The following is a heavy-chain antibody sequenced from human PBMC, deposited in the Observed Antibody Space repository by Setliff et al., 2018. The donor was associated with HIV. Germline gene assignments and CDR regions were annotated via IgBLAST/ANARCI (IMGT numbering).Heavy chain of an antibody. CDR2: FFKTGRT. J-gene: IGHJ4*02. CDR3: ARVSSSYYFLGAFDS. Sequence: ASETLSLTCTVSGDSMSSKSNHWGWFRQPAGKSLEWIAIFFKTGRTDYNPSLKSRVTISIDTSKNQFSLKLRSATATDTALYYCARVSSSYYFLGAFDSWGQGTLVTVSS. CDR1: GDSMSSKSNH. V-gene: IGHV4-39*07. D-gene: IGHD6-13*01.